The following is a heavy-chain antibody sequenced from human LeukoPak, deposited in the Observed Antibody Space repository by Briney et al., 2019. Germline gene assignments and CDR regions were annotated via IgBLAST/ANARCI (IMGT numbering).Heavy chain of an antibody. CDR1: GYTFTSYY. CDR2: INPSGGST. J-gene: IGHJ5*02. V-gene: IGHV1-46*01. D-gene: IGHD4-11*01. CDR3: ARGDGYSNYVMNWFDP. Sequence: GASVKVSCKASGYTFTSYYMHWVRQAPGQGLEWMGIINPSGGSTSYAQKFQGRVTMTRDTSTSTVYMELSSLRSEDTAVYYCARGDGYSNYVMNWFDPWGQGTLVTVSS.